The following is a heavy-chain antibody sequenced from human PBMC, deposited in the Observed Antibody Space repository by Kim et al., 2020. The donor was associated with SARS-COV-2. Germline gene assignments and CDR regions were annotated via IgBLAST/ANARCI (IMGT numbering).Heavy chain of an antibody. Sequence: YADSVKGRFTISRDNAKNSLYLQMNSLRAEDTAVYYCARGWFGEPRAFDIWGQGTMVTVSS. D-gene: IGHD3-10*01. J-gene: IGHJ3*02. V-gene: IGHV3-11*04. CDR3: ARGWFGEPRAFDI.